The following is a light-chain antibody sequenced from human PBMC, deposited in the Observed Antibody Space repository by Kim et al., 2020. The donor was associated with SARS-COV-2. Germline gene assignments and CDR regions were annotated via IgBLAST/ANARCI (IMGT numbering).Light chain of an antibody. CDR3: QQYNSLPVT. CDR2: DGS. V-gene: IGKV1-33*01. CDR1: QDIRNF. J-gene: IGKJ5*01. Sequence: ASVGDRVTITCQASQDIRNFLNWFRKKPGKAPNLLIDDGSNLETGVPSRFSGSGSGTDFTLTINSLQPEDIATYYCQQYNSLPVTFGQGTRLEIK.